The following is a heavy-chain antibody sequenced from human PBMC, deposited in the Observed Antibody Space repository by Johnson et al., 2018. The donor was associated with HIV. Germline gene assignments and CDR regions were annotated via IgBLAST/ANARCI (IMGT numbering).Heavy chain of an antibody. Sequence: VQLVESGGGLVQPGGSLSLSCAASGFTLSRYDMHWVRQAPGKGLEWVSAIGTAGDTYYPGSVKGRFTISRENATNSLYLQMHSLSAGETAVYSCGSYGGCWGSFDIWGQGSMVTVSA. CDR3: GSYGGCWGSFDI. CDR1: GFTLSRYD. CDR2: IGTAGDT. J-gene: IGHJ3*02. V-gene: IGHV3-13*01. D-gene: IGHD3-16*01.